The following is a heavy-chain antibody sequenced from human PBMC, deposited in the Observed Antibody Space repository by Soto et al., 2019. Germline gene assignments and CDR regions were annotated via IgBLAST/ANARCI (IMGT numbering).Heavy chain of an antibody. CDR3: ARGSTTEQVDS. J-gene: IGHJ4*02. Sequence: QVQLQESGPGLVRPSQTLSLTCSVSGASIYNGGYFWSWIRQSPGKGLEWIGHIHSSGSPYNNPSRKSRSTISADTSKNQFSLKLTSVTAADTAVYYCARGSTTEQVDSWGQGTLVTVSS. CDR2: IHSSGSP. V-gene: IGHV4-30-4*01. D-gene: IGHD4-17*01. CDR1: GASIYNGGYF.